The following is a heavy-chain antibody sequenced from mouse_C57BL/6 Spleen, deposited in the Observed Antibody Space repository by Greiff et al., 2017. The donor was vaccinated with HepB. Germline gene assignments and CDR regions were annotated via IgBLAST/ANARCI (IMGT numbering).Heavy chain of an antibody. CDR1: GYTFTNYW. D-gene: IGHD1-1*01. Sequence: QVQLQQSGAELVRPGTSVKMSCKASGYTFTNYWIGWAKQRPGHGLEWIGDIYPGGGYTNYNEKFKGKATLTADKSSSTAYMQFSSLTSEDSAIYYCALYYYGSSYGYAMDYWGQGTSVTVSS. CDR3: ALYYYGSSYGYAMDY. J-gene: IGHJ4*01. V-gene: IGHV1-63*01. CDR2: IYPGGGYT.